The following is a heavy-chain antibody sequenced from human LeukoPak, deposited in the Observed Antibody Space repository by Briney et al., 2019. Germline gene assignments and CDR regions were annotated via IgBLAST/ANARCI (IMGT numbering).Heavy chain of an antibody. CDR3: ARDSMHPAYCGGDCYGSYYYGMDV. V-gene: IGHV3-30-3*01. CDR1: GFTFSSYA. Sequence: GGSLRLSCAASGFTFSSYAMHWGRQAPGKGLEWVAGISYDGSNKYYADSVKGRFTISRDNSKNTLYLQMNSLRAEDTAVYYCARDSMHPAYCGGDCYGSYYYGMDVWGQGTTVTVSS. J-gene: IGHJ6*02. D-gene: IGHD2-21*02. CDR2: ISYDGSNK.